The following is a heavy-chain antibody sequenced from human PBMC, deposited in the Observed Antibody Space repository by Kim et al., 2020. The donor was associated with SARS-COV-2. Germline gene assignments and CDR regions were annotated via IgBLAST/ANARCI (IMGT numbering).Heavy chain of an antibody. CDR1: GFTFNNFA. D-gene: IGHD6-13*01. CDR2: TTGSGGVT. Sequence: GGSLRLSCEASGFTFNNFAMTWVRQAPEKGLEWVSATTGSGGVTYYADSVKGRFTISRDNSKNTLFLQMNGLRAEDTAVYYCAKEAATSYYFDYWGQGTLVTVSS. CDR3: AKEAATSYYFDY. J-gene: IGHJ4*02. V-gene: IGHV3-23*01.